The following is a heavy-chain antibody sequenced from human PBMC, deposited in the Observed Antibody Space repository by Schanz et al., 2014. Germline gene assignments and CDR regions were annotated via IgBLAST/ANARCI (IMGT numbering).Heavy chain of an antibody. D-gene: IGHD3-10*01. CDR2: IYTSGST. V-gene: IGHV4-4*07. J-gene: IGHJ5*02. Sequence: QVKLQESGPGLVKPSETLSLTCNVSGGSISSSFWSWIRQPAGKGLEWIGRIYTSGSTNYNPSLKSRVTISVDAAKNQSARKRSSGTAADTAVYYCAAQRQYTEYYDWFDPWGQGTLVTVPS. CDR1: GGSISSSF. CDR3: AAQRQYTEYYDWFDP.